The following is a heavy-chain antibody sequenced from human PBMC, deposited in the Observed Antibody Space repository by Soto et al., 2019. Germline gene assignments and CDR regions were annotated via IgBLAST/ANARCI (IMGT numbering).Heavy chain of an antibody. CDR1: GGSISSYY. J-gene: IGHJ4*02. V-gene: IGHV4-59*01. Sequence: PSETLSITCTVSGGSISSYYWSWIRQPPGKGLEWIGYIYYSGSTNYNPSLKSRVTISVDTSKKQFSLKLSSVTAADTAVYYCARGSGWYRGFYFDYWGQGTLVTVSS. CDR2: IYYSGST. CDR3: ARGSGWYRGFYFDY. D-gene: IGHD6-19*01.